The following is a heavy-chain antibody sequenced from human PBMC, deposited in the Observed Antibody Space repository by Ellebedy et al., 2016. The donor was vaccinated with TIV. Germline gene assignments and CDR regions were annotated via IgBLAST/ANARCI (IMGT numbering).Heavy chain of an antibody. CDR3: AKGVRTNDY. J-gene: IGHJ4*02. V-gene: IGHV3-7*01. D-gene: IGHD1-1*01. CDR2: IKQDGSEK. Sequence: PGGSLRLSCADSGFTFSSFWMTWVRQAPGKGLEWVANIKQDGSEKAYVDSVKGRFTVSRDNAKNSLYLQMNSLRAEDTAVYYCAKGVRTNDYWGQGTLVTVSS. CDR1: GFTFSSFW.